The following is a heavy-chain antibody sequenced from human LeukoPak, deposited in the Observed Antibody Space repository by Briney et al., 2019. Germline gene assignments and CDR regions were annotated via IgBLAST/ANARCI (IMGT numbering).Heavy chain of an antibody. V-gene: IGHV4-4*07. Sequence: SETLSLTCTVSGGSISSYYWSWIRQPAGKGLEWIGRIYTSGSTNYNPSLKSRVTMSVDTSKNQFSLKLSSVTAADTAVYYCATLTTVVNAYYFDHWGQGTLVTVSS. CDR1: GGSISSYY. D-gene: IGHD4-23*01. CDR3: ATLTTVVNAYYFDH. CDR2: IYTSGST. J-gene: IGHJ4*02.